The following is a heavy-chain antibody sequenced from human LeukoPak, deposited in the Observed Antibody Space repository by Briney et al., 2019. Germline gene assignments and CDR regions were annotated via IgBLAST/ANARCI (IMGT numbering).Heavy chain of an antibody. J-gene: IGHJ4*02. CDR1: GSSISSYY. CDR2: IYYSGST. CDR3: ARHLRADWGFDY. V-gene: IGHV4-59*08. Sequence: PSETLSLTCTVSGSSISSYYWSWIRQPPGKGLEWIGYIYYSGSTNYNPSLKSRVTISVDASKNQFSLKLSSVTAADTAVYYCARHLRADWGFDYWGQGTLVTVSS. D-gene: IGHD7-27*01.